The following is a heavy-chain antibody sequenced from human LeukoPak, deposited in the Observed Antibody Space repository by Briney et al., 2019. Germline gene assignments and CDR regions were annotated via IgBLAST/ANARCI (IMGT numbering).Heavy chain of an antibody. D-gene: IGHD6-19*01. CDR3: ARAGLEWLVPVY. CDR1: GGTFSSYA. CDR2: IIPIFGTA. J-gene: IGHJ4*02. Sequence: SVKVSCKASGGTFSSYAISRVRQAPGQGLEWMGGIIPIFGTANYAQKFQGRVTITADKSTSTAYMELSSLRSEDTAVYYCARAGLEWLVPVYWGQGTLVTVSS. V-gene: IGHV1-69*06.